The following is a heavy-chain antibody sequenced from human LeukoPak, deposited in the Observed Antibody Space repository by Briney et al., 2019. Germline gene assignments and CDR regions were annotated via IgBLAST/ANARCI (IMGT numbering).Heavy chain of an antibody. V-gene: IGHV3-21*04. CDR1: GFTFSSYS. Sequence: GGSLRLSCAASGFTFSSYSMNWVRQAPGKGLEWVSSISSSSSYIYYADSVKGRFTISRDNAKNSLYLQMNSLRADDTAVYYCARMTVSGRDNWFDPWGQGTLVTVSS. CDR2: ISSSSSYI. D-gene: IGHD6-19*01. J-gene: IGHJ5*02. CDR3: ARMTVSGRDNWFDP.